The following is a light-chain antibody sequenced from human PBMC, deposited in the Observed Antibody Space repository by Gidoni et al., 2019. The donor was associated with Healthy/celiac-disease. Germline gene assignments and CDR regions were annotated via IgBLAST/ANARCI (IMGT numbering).Light chain of an antibody. CDR3: CSYAGSSTSV. J-gene: IGLJ2*01. CDR1: SSDVGSYNL. Sequence: SALTQPSPLAGSPGPSITISCTGTSSDVGSYNLVSWYQQHPGKAPKLMIYEGSKRPSGVSNRFSGSKSGNTASLTISGLQAEDEADYYCCSYAGSSTSVFGGGTKLTVL. V-gene: IGLV2-23*01. CDR2: EGS.